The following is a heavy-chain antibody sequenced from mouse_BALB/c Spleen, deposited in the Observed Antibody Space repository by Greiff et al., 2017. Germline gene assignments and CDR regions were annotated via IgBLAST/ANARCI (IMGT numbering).Heavy chain of an antibody. CDR2: IDPANGNT. Sequence: VQLKESGAELVKPGASVKLSCTASGFNIKDTYMHWVKQRPEQGLEWIGRIDPANGNTKYDPKFQGKATITADTSSNTAYLQLSSLTSEDTAVYYCALLLRSHYYAMDYWGQGTSVTVSS. V-gene: IGHV14-3*02. CDR3: ALLLRSHYYAMDY. D-gene: IGHD1-1*01. CDR1: GFNIKDTY. J-gene: IGHJ4*01.